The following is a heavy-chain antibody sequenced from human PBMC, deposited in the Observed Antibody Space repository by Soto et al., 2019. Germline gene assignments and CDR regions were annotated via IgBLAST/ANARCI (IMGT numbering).Heavy chain of an antibody. Sequence: PSETLCVTCTFSGGSISIGGYYRSWIRQHPGKGLEWIGYIYYSGSTYYNPSLKSRVTISVDTSKNQFSLKLSSVTAADTAVYYCARVVPAAINWFDPWGQGTLVTVSS. CDR2: IYYSGST. CDR3: ARVVPAAINWFDP. J-gene: IGHJ5*02. D-gene: IGHD2-2*01. CDR1: GGSISIGGYY. V-gene: IGHV4-31*03.